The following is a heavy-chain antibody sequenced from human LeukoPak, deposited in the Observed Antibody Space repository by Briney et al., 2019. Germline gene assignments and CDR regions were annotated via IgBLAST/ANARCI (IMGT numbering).Heavy chain of an antibody. CDR3: AKQGSGGSRNYFDY. Sequence: PGGTLRLSCAASGFTFSSYGMSWVRQAPGKGLEWVSAISGSGGSTYYADSVKGRFTISRDSSKNTLYLQMNSLRAEDTAVYYCAKQGSGGSRNYFDYWGQGTLVTVSS. V-gene: IGHV3-23*01. J-gene: IGHJ4*02. CDR1: GFTFSSYG. CDR2: ISGSGGST. D-gene: IGHD2-15*01.